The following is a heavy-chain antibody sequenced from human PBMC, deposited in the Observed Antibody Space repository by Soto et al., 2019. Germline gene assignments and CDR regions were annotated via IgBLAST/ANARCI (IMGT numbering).Heavy chain of an antibody. CDR1: GFTFSSYS. D-gene: IGHD6-6*01. Sequence: EVQLVESGGGLVKPGGSLRLSCAASGFTFSSYSMNWVRQAPGKGLEWVSSISSSSSYIYYADSVKGRFTISRDNAKNSLYLQMNSLRAEDAAVYYCARVLYSSSARYFDYWGQGTLVTVSS. V-gene: IGHV3-21*01. J-gene: IGHJ4*02. CDR3: ARVLYSSSARYFDY. CDR2: ISSSSSYI.